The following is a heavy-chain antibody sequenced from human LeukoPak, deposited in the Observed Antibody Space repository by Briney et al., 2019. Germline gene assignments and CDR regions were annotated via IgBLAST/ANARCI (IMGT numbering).Heavy chain of an antibody. D-gene: IGHD3-3*01. CDR1: GFTFSDYY. CDR3: AKAGFWSGPARYFDY. CDR2: ISSSGSTI. V-gene: IGHV3-11*04. J-gene: IGHJ4*02. Sequence: GGSLRLSCAASGFTFSDYYMSWIRQAPGKGLEWVSYISSSGSTIYYADSVKGRFTISRDNAKNSLYLQMNSLRAEDTAVYYCAKAGFWSGPARYFDYWGQGTLVTVSS.